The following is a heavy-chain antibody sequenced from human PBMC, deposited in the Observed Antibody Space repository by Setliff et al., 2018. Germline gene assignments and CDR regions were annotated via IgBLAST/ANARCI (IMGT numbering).Heavy chain of an antibody. CDR1: GFTFSSNN. CDR2: ISGSSRYI. D-gene: IGHD6-6*01. CDR3: ARAPRSSSASWFDP. V-gene: IGHV3-21*01. Sequence: PGGSLSPSCAASGFTFSSNNMHWVRQAPGKGLEWVSCISGSSRYIYYADSVKGRFTISRDNAKNSLYLQMNSLRAEDTAVYYCARAPRSSSASWFDPWGQGTLVTVSS. J-gene: IGHJ5*02.